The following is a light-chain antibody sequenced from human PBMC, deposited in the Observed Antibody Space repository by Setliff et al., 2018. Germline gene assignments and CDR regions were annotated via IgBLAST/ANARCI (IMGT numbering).Light chain of an antibody. Sequence: QSVLTQPPSASGTSGQRVTISCSGSSSNIGSNTVNWYQQVPGTAPKLLIYRNNQRPSGVPDRFSGSKSGTSASLAISGLQSEDEADYYCAAWDDSLNGHVVFGGGTKGTVL. CDR2: RNN. J-gene: IGLJ2*01. CDR3: AAWDDSLNGHVV. CDR1: SSNIGSNT. V-gene: IGLV1-44*01.